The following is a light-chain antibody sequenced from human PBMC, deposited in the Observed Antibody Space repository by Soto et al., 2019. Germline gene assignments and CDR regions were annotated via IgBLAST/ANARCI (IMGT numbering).Light chain of an antibody. V-gene: IGKV1-39*01. CDR3: QQTSTTPGT. CDR1: QNVKTY. CDR2: ASS. Sequence: DVQMTQSPSSLSASVGDSVTITCRSSQNVKTYLNWYQHKPGKAPQLLIYASSHLQTGVASRFSGSGSGTYFSLTISSLQPEDFATYYCQQTSTTPGTFGQGTKVEIK. J-gene: IGKJ1*01.